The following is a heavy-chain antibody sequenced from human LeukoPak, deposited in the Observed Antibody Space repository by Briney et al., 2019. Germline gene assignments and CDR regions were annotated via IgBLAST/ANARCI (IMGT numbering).Heavy chain of an antibody. CDR2: ISAYNGNT. CDR1: GYTFTSYG. V-gene: IGHV1-18*01. CDR3: ARTYYYDSSAPVGFDY. D-gene: IGHD3-22*01. J-gene: IGHJ4*02. Sequence: ASVKVSCKASGYTFTSYGISWVRQAPGQGLEWMGWISAYNGNTNYAQKLQGRVTMTTDTSTSTAYMELRSLRSDDTAVYYCARTYYYDSSAPVGFDYWGQGTLVTVSS.